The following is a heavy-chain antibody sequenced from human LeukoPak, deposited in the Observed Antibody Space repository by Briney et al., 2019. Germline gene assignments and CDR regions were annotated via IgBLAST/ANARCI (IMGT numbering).Heavy chain of an antibody. CDR1: GYTFTGYY. Sequence: GASVKVSCKASGYTFTGYYMHWVRQAPGQGLEWMGWINPNSGGTNYAQKFQGRVTMTRDTSISTAYMELSRLRSDDTAVYYCARGWDDYGDYVPPDYWGQGTLVTVSS. J-gene: IGHJ4*02. CDR3: ARGWDDYGDYVPPDY. V-gene: IGHV1-2*02. D-gene: IGHD4-17*01. CDR2: INPNSGGT.